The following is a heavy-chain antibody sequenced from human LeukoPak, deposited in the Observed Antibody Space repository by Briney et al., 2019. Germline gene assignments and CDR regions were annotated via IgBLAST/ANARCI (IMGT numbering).Heavy chain of an antibody. V-gene: IGHV4-30-2*01. D-gene: IGHD6-19*01. J-gene: IGHJ6*04. CDR1: GGFISSGGYS. CDR3: ARALYSSGWLLYGMDV. CDR2: IYHSGST. Sequence: SQTLSLTCAVSGGFISSGGYSWSWIRQPPGKGLEWIGYIYHSGSTYYNPSLKSRVTISVDRSKNQFSLKLSSVTAADTAVYYCARALYSSGWLLYGMDVWGKGTTVAVSS.